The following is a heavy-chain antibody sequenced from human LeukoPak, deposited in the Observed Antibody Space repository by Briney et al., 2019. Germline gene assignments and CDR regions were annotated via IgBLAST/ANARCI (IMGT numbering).Heavy chain of an antibody. Sequence: SETLSLTCAVYGGSFSGYYWSWIRQPPGKRLEWIGEINHSGSTNYNPSLKSRVTISVDTSKNQFSLKLSSVTAADTAMSYCARPVGSSGPWGQGTLVTVSS. CDR2: INHSGST. J-gene: IGHJ1*01. V-gene: IGHV4-34*01. CDR1: GGSFSGYY. CDR3: ARPVGSSGP. D-gene: IGHD3-22*01.